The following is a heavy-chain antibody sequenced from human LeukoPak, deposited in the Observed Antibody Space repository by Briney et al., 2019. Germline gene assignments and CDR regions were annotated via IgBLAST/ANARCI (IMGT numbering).Heavy chain of an antibody. CDR1: GFTFSSYA. Sequence: GGSLRLSCAASGFTFSSYAMSWVRQAPGKGLEWVSVIYSGGSTYYADSVKGRFTISRDNSKNTLYLQMNSLRAEDTAVYYCARDLGYYYDSSGTFDYWGQGTLVTVSS. CDR2: IYSGGST. J-gene: IGHJ4*02. CDR3: ARDLGYYYDSSGTFDY. D-gene: IGHD3-22*01. V-gene: IGHV3-66*01.